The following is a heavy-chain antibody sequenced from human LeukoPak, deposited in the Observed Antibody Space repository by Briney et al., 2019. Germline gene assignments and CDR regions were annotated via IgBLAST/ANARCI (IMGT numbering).Heavy chain of an antibody. CDR2: IIPIFGTA. J-gene: IGHJ4*02. V-gene: IGHV1-69*05. D-gene: IGHD3-22*01. CDR1: GGTFSSYA. CDR3: ARDTRHYYDSSGYYWGLDY. Sequence: GASVKVSCKASGGTFSSYAISWVRQAPGQGLEWMGRIIPIFGTANYAQKFKGRVTITTDESTSTDYMELSSLRSEDTAVYYCARDTRHYYDSSGYYWGLDYWGQGTLVTVSS.